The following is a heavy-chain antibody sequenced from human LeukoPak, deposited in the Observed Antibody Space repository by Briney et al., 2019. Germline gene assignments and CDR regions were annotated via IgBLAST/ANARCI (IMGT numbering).Heavy chain of an antibody. CDR3: ANLRGSGSSYFDS. CDR1: GFTFSTYV. Sequence: GGSLRLSCAASGFTFSTYVMSWVRQAPGKGLEWVSTISASGVGTYYADSVKGRFTVSRDDSKNTLYLQMNSLRAEDTAVYFCANLRGSGSSYFDSWGQGTLVTVSS. J-gene: IGHJ4*02. CDR2: ISASGVGT. D-gene: IGHD3-10*01. V-gene: IGHV3-23*01.